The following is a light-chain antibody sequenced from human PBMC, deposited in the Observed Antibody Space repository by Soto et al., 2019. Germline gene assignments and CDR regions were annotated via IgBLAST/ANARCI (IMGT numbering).Light chain of an antibody. CDR3: QQYGSSPIT. Sequence: EIVLTQSPATLSLSPGERATLSCGASQSVTNSYLVWYQQKPGLAPRLLIYDASSRATGIPDRFSGSGSGTDFTLTISRLEPEDFAMYYCQQYGSSPITFGQGTRLEIK. J-gene: IGKJ5*01. CDR2: DAS. CDR1: QSVTNSY. V-gene: IGKV3D-20*01.